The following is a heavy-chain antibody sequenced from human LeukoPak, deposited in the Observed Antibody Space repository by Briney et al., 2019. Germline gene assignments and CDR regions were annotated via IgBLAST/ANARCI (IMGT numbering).Heavy chain of an antibody. CDR2: IYYTGST. D-gene: IGHD2-15*01. CDR1: GGSISSYY. CDR3: AKDSGPHGIDV. V-gene: IGHV4-59*01. J-gene: IGHJ6*02. Sequence: PSETLSLTCTVPGGSISSYYWSWIGQPPGKGLEWMGYIYYTGSTNYNPSLKSRLTISLETSKNQFSLNLSSVTAADTAVYYCAKDSGPHGIDVWGHGTTVTVSS.